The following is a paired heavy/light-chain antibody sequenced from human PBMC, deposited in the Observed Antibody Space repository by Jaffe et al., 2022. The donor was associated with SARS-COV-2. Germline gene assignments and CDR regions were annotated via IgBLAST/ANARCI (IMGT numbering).Heavy chain of an antibody. J-gene: IGHJ3*02. V-gene: IGHV3-74*01. CDR1: GFTLSSNW. D-gene: IGHD6-13*01. CDR3: ARAASGTRNAFDI. Sequence: EVQVVESGGGLVQPGGSLRLSCAASGFTLSSNWMHWVRQAPGKGLVWVSRFSSDGRSTNYADSVKGRFTISRDNAKNTLYLQMNSLRAEDTAVYYCARAASGTRNAFDIWGQGTVLTVSS. CDR2: FSSDGRST.
Light chain of an antibody. CDR2: DNN. Sequence: QSVLTQPPSASGTPGQRVTISCSGSSSNIGSNTVNWYQQLPGTAPKLLIYDNNQRPSGVPDRFSGSKSGASASLAISGLQSEDEADFYCAAWDDSLSSVLFGGGTKVTVL. CDR3: AAWDDSLSSVL. CDR1: SSNIGSNT. J-gene: IGLJ2*01. V-gene: IGLV1-44*01.